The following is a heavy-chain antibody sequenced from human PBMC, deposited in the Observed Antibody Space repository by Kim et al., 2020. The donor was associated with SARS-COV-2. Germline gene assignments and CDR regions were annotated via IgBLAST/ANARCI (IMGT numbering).Heavy chain of an antibody. J-gene: IGHJ4*02. V-gene: IGHV3-7*01. CDR2: IRQDGGDK. D-gene: IGHD1-1*01. CDR3: ARDESGNLLH. CDR1: GFTLSRYW. Sequence: LSLTCAASGFTLSRYWMAWVRQAPGRGPEWVANIRQDGGDKGYADSVRGRFTISRDNAENSLYLQMNSLRVEDTAVYYCARDESGNLLHWGQGILVTVSS.